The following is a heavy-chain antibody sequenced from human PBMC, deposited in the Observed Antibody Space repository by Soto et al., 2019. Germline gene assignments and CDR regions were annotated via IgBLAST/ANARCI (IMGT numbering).Heavy chain of an antibody. CDR3: ARNLAYSYSMDV. CDR2: LSPTGNT. J-gene: IGHJ6*02. CDR1: GGSFSSDNW. V-gene: IGHV4-4*02. D-gene: IGHD2-21*01. Sequence: SETLSLTCAVSGGSFSSDNWWSWVRQPPGKGLEWIGELSPTGNTNYQPSLKSRLAISMDKSRSQFSLELISMTAADTAIYYCARNLAYSYSMDVWGQGTTVTVS.